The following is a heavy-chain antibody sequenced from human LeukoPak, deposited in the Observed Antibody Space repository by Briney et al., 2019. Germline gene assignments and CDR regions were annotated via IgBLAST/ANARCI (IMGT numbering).Heavy chain of an antibody. Sequence: RASVKVSCKASGYTFTSYGISWVRQAPGQGLEWMGWISAYNGNTNYAQKLQGRVTMTTDTSTSTAYMELRSLRSDDTAVYYCARDHGRGGYSYAGPDAFDIWGQGTMVTVSS. J-gene: IGHJ3*02. V-gene: IGHV1-18*01. CDR3: ARDHGRGGYSYAGPDAFDI. D-gene: IGHD5-18*01. CDR2: ISAYNGNT. CDR1: GYTFTSYG.